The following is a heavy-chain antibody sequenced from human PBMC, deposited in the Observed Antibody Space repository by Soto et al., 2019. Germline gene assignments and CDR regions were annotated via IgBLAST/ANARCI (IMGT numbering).Heavy chain of an antibody. D-gene: IGHD3-9*01. V-gene: IGHV3-9*01. J-gene: IGHJ6*02. CDR1: GFTFDDYA. CDR3: AKEAGFVRFFDWLSNGLDV. CDR2: ISWNSGNK. Sequence: EVQLVESGGDLVQPGRSLRLSCAASGFTFDDYAMPWVRQAPGKGLEWVSGISWNSGNKGYADSVKGRFTISRDNAKNFLYLEMNSLRAEDTALYHCAKEAGFVRFFDWLSNGLDVWGQGTAVTVS.